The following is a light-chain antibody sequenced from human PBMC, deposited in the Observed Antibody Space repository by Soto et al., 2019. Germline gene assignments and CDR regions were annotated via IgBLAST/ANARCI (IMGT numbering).Light chain of an antibody. Sequence: QSVLTQPPSASGTPGQRVTISCSGSSSNIGSNTVNWYQQLPGTAPKHLIFSNNQRPSGVPDRFSGSKSGTSASLAISGLQSEDEADYYCAAWDDSLSVPYVFGTGTKLTVL. CDR3: AAWDDSLSVPYV. J-gene: IGLJ1*01. CDR2: SNN. CDR1: SSNIGSNT. V-gene: IGLV1-44*01.